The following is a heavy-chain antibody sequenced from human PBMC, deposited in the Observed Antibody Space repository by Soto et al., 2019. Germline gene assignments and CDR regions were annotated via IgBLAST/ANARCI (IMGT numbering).Heavy chain of an antibody. J-gene: IGHJ6*04. D-gene: IGHD2-2*01. V-gene: IGHV1-8*01. CDR1: GYTFTSYD. CDR3: AKDLEDIVVVPALMDV. Sequence: ASVKVSCKASGYTFTSYDINWVRQATGQGLEWMGWMNPNSGNTGYAQKFQGRVTMTRNTSISTAYMELSSLRSEDTAVYYCAKDLEDIVVVPALMDVWGKGTTVTVSS. CDR2: MNPNSGNT.